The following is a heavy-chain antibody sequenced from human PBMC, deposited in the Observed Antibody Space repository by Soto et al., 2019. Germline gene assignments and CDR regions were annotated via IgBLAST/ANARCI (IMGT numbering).Heavy chain of an antibody. J-gene: IGHJ5*02. CDR1: GDSISNSRFY. CDR3: ARDFFDSSDYTTNWFDP. V-gene: IGHV4-39*01. CDR2: IYHTGNA. D-gene: IGHD3-22*01. Sequence: PSETLSLTCNVSGDSISNSRFYWAWIRQPPGEGLEWIGSIYHTGNAYYNPSLKSRVTISVDTSKNQFSLKLTSVTAADAALYYCARDFFDSSDYTTNWFDPWGQGTLVTVSS.